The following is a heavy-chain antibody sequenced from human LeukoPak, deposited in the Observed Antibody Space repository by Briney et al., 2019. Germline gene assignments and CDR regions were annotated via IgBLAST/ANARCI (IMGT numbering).Heavy chain of an antibody. CDR1: GGSIRSYY. Sequence: PSETLSLTCTVSGGSIRSYYWSWIRQPPGKGLEWIGYIYYSGITNYNPSLKSRVTISVDTSKNQFSLKLSSVTAADTAVCYCATYSSGSYYWSFDLWGRGTLVTVSS. D-gene: IGHD3-22*01. J-gene: IGHJ2*01. CDR3: ATYSSGSYYWSFDL. CDR2: IYYSGIT. V-gene: IGHV4-59*01.